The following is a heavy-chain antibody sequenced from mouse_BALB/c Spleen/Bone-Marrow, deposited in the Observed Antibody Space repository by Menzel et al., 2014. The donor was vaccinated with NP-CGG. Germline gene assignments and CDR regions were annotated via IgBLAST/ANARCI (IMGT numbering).Heavy chain of an antibody. CDR2: ITYDGSS. Sequence: EVQVVESGPGLVKPSQSLSLTCSVTGYSITKGYYWNWIRQFPGNKLEWMAYITYDGSSDYNPSLKNRISITRDTSKNQFFLKLNSVTTEDTSTYYCAMGHYAMDYWGQGTSVTVSS. J-gene: IGHJ4*01. CDR1: GYSITKGYY. CDR3: AMGHYAMDY. V-gene: IGHV3-6*02.